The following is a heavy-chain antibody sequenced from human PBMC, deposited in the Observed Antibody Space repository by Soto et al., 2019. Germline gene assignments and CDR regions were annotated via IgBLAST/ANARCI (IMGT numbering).Heavy chain of an antibody. CDR3: ARFMRGDYYYYGMDV. V-gene: IGHV5-51*01. CDR1: GYSFTRYW. J-gene: IGHJ6*02. D-gene: IGHD3-10*01. CDR2: IYPGDSDT. Sequence: GASLKISCKGSGYSFTRYWIGWVRQMPGKGLEWMGIIYPGDSDTRYSPSFQGQVTISADKSISTAYLQWSSLKASDTAMYYCARFMRGDYYYYGMDVWGQGTTVTVSS.